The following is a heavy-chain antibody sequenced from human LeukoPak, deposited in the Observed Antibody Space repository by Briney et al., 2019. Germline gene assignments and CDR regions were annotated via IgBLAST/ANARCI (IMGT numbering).Heavy chain of an antibody. D-gene: IGHD4-23*01. V-gene: IGHV4-34*01. J-gene: IGHJ4*02. Sequence: SEPLSLTCAVYGGSFSSYYWSWIRQPPGKGLEWLGEINHSGSTNSISASDRHITISVDTSKNQFSLKLSSVTAADTAVYYCARSLGGKGQTFGYWGQGTLGSVSS. CDR1: GGSFSSYY. CDR2: INHSGST. CDR3: ARSLGGKGQTFGY.